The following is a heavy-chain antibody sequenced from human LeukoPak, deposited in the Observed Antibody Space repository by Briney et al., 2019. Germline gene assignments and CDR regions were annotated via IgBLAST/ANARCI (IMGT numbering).Heavy chain of an antibody. D-gene: IGHD2-8*02. Sequence: SETLSLTCTVSGGSVSDYYWSWIRQSPGKGLEWIGYIYYTGSTSYNPSLRSRVTMSADTSKNQFSLKLSSVTAADTAVYYCARDAPSGAHDYWGQGTLVTVSS. V-gene: IGHV4-59*02. CDR2: IYYTGST. CDR3: ARDAPSGAHDY. CDR1: GGSVSDYY. J-gene: IGHJ4*02.